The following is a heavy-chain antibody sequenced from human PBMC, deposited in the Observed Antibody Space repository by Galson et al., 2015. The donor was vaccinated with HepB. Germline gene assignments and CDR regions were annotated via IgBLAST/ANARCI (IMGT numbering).Heavy chain of an antibody. CDR1: GGSVSSGDYY. J-gene: IGHJ4*02. CDR3: ARAEGWFGELSHFDH. CDR2: IYSSGST. Sequence: LSLTCTVSGGSVSSGDYYWSWIRQPPGKRLEWIGYIYSSGSTYYNPSLKSRVTISVDTSKNQFSLQLSSVTAADTAVYYSARAEGWFGELSHFDHWGQGTLVILAS. D-gene: IGHD3-10*01. V-gene: IGHV4-30-4*01.